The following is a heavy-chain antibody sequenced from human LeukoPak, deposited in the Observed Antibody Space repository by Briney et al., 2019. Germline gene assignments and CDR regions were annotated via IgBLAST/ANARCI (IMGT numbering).Heavy chain of an antibody. CDR1: GFTFISYW. D-gene: IGHD4-23*01. CDR2: IASDGSST. Sequence: GGSLRPSGAAPGFTFISYWMNWVRQAPGKGLGWVSRIASDGSSTTYADSVKGRFSISRDDAKNTLYLQMNSLRVEDTAVYYCARGRPHGNDYWGQGTLVTVSS. V-gene: IGHV3-74*01. CDR3: ARGRPHGNDY. J-gene: IGHJ4*02.